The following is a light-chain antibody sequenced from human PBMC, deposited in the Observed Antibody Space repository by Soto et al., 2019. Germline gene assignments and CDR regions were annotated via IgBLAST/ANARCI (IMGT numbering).Light chain of an antibody. CDR3: QQYGSSTGFIT. J-gene: IGKJ5*01. CDR2: GAS. V-gene: IGKV3-20*01. CDR1: QSVSSSY. Sequence: EIVLTQSPGTLSLSPGERATLSCRASQSVSSSYLAWYQQKPGQAPRLLIYGASSRATGIPDRFSGSGSGTDFTLTISRLEPEDFAVYYCQQYGSSTGFITFGQGTRLEIK.